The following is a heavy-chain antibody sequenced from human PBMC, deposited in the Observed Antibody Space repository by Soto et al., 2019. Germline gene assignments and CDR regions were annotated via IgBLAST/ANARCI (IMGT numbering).Heavy chain of an antibody. D-gene: IGHD5-18*01. V-gene: IGHV1-69*01. CDR1: GGTFSSDA. CDR2: IIPMFGTA. Sequence: QVQLVQSGADVKKPGSSVKVSCKASGGTFSSDAISWVRQAPGQGLEWMGGIIPMFGTAHYAQKFQGRVTITADESTSTAYMELSSLRSEDTAVYYCARTDGYNYGPHWDFDLWGRGTLVTVSS. J-gene: IGHJ2*01. CDR3: ARTDGYNYGPHWDFDL.